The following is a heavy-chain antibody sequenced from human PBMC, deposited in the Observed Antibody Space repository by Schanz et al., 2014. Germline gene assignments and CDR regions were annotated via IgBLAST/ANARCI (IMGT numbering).Heavy chain of an antibody. Sequence: QLQLQESGPGLVKPSETLSLTCTVSGGSIRRSTYYWGWIRQPPGKGLEWVASIYNSGSAYYGPPLKIRVTITVGASKNQSSRRLHSVTASDTAVYYCVRQLLWFGESGVDTWGQGTLVVVSS. D-gene: IGHD3-10*01. CDR3: VRQLLWFGESGVDT. CDR1: GGSIRRSTYY. CDR2: IYNSGSA. J-gene: IGHJ5*02. V-gene: IGHV4-39*01.